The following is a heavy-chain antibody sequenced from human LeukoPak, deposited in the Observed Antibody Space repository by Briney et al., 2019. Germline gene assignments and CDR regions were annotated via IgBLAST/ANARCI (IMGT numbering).Heavy chain of an antibody. D-gene: IGHD6-19*01. CDR1: GFTFSSYS. Sequence: GSLRLSCAASGFTFSSYSMNWVRQPPGKGLEWIGEINHSGSTNYNPSLKSRVTISVDTSKNQFSLKLSSVTAADTAVYYCATSGHRSVIDYWGQGTLVTVSS. CDR2: INHSGST. CDR3: ATSGHRSVIDY. J-gene: IGHJ4*02. V-gene: IGHV4-34*08.